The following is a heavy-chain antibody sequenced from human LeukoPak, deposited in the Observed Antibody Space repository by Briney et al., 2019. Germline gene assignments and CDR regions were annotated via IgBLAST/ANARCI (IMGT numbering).Heavy chain of an antibody. D-gene: IGHD2-2*01. CDR1: GYTFTSYG. J-gene: IGHJ5*02. CDR2: ISAYNGNT. V-gene: IGHV1-18*01. Sequence: ASVKVSCKASGYTFTSYGISWVRQAPGQGLEWMGWISAYNGNTNYAQKLQGRVTMTTDTSTSTAYMELRSLRSDDTAVYYCARDQIAHCSSTSCWGWFDPWGQGTLVTVSS. CDR3: ARDQIAHCSSTSCWGWFDP.